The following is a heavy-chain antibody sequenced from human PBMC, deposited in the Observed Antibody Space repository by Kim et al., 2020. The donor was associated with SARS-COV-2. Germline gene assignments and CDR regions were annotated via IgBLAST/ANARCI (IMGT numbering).Heavy chain of an antibody. D-gene: IGHD2-2*01. Sequence: RFPISGDNSKNTLYLQMNSLRAEDTAVYYCAKDSTFLGCSSTSCYSYFDYWGQGTLVTVSS. V-gene: IGHV3-33*06. J-gene: IGHJ4*02. CDR3: AKDSTFLGCSSTSCYSYFDY.